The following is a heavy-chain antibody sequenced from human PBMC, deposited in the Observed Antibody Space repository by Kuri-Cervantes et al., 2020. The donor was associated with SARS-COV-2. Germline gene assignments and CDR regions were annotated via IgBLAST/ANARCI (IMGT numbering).Heavy chain of an antibody. J-gene: IGHJ6*03. CDR2: VNHRGST. D-gene: IGHD4-17*01. CDR1: GGSSSGYY. CDR3: ARAYGFLRYIYYMDV. Sequence: SETLSLTCAVFGGSSSGYYWNWIRQSPGKGLEWIGEVNHRGSTNYNPSLKSRVTISVDTSSKQFSLHLGSVTAADTAVYYCARAYGFLRYIYYMDVWGRGTTVTVSS. V-gene: IGHV4-34*01.